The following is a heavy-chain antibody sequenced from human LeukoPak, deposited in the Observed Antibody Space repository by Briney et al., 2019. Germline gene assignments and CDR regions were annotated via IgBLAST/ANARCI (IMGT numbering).Heavy chain of an antibody. CDR3: ASHYSEWGIDAFDI. D-gene: IGHD3-10*01. V-gene: IGHV4-61*02. CDR1: SGSTKNDSYY. J-gene: IGHJ3*02. Sequence: SETLSLTCTASSGSTKNDSYYWSWLRQPAGKGLEWIGRIQPSGNTMYNPSLESRITISIGTSKKEFSLSLSSVTAADTAVYYCASHYSEWGIDAFDIWGQGTVVTVSS. CDR2: IQPSGNT.